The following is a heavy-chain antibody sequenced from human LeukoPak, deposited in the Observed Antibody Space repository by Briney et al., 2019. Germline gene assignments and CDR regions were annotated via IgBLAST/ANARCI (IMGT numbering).Heavy chain of an antibody. CDR1: GGSFSGYY. CDR2: IYHSGST. D-gene: IGHD4-17*01. V-gene: IGHV4-34*01. Sequence: SETLSLTCAVYGGSFSGYYWSWIRQPPGKGLEWIGEIYHSGSTNYNPSLKSRVTISVDKSKNQFSLKLSSVTAADTAVYYCARHGFYGDSARRKFDPWGQGTLVTVSS. J-gene: IGHJ5*02. CDR3: ARHGFYGDSARRKFDP.